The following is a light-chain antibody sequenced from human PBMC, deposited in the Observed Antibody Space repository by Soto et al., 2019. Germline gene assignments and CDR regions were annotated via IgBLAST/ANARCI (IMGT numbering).Light chain of an antibody. CDR2: EVT. V-gene: IGLV2-8*01. CDR1: SSDVGGYDH. Sequence: ALTQPPSASGSPGQSVTIPCTGTSSDVGGYDHVSWYQQHPGKAPKLMIYEVTKRPAGVPDRFSGSKSGNTASLTVSGLQAEDEADYYCSSDAGNYNYVFGTGTKLTVL. J-gene: IGLJ1*01. CDR3: SSDAGNYNYV.